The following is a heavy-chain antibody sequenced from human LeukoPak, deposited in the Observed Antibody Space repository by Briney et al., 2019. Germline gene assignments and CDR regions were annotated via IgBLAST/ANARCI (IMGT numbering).Heavy chain of an antibody. Sequence: SETLSLTCTVSGGSISSYYWSWIRQPPGKGLEWIGYIYTSGSTNYNPSLKSRVTISVDTSKNQFSLKLSSVTAADTAVYYCARQKGSHGYSYGYGYYYYYMDVWGKGTTVTVSS. CDR1: GGSISSYY. J-gene: IGHJ6*03. CDR2: IYTSGST. CDR3: ARQKGSHGYSYGYGYYYYYMDV. D-gene: IGHD5-18*01. V-gene: IGHV4-4*09.